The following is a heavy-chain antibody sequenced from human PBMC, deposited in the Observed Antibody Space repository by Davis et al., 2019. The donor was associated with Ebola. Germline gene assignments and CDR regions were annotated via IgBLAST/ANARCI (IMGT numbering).Heavy chain of an antibody. Sequence: ASVKVSCKASGYTFTSYGITWVRQAPGQGLEWMGWINPHNGNTNYAQNVQGRVTITRDTSASTAYMELNSLRAEDTAVYYCARDRVDIVVVPELVSGMDVWGKGTTVTVSS. V-gene: IGHV1-18*04. D-gene: IGHD2-2*03. CDR2: INPHNGNT. CDR3: ARDRVDIVVVPELVSGMDV. J-gene: IGHJ6*04. CDR1: GYTFTSYG.